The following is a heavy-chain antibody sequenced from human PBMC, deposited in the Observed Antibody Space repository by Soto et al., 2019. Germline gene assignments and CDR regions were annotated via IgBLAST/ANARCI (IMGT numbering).Heavy chain of an antibody. D-gene: IGHD5-18*01. CDR2: INHSGST. CDR1: GGSFSVYY. V-gene: IGHV4-34*01. CDR3: ARGESYSYGYEDSNSVPDYYGMDV. J-gene: IGHJ6*02. Sequence: PSETLSLTCPVYGGSFSVYYWSWIRQPPGKGLEWIGEINHSGSTNYNPSLKSRVTISVDTSKNQFSLKLSSVTAADTAVYYCARGESYSYGYEDSNSVPDYYGMDVWGQGTTVT.